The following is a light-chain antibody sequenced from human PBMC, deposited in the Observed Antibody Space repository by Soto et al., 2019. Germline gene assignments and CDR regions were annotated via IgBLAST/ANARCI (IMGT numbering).Light chain of an antibody. Sequence: DIQMTQSPSSLSASVGDRVTITCQASQDISHYLNWYQQKPVKAPKLLIYDASHLETGVPSRFSGSGSGTDYSFTISSLQPEDSATYYCQQYYNLPLTFGGGTKVEIK. J-gene: IGKJ4*01. V-gene: IGKV1-33*01. CDR2: DAS. CDR1: QDISHY. CDR3: QQYYNLPLT.